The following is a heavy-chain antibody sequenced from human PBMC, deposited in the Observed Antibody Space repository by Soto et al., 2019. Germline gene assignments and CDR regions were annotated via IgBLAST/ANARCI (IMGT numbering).Heavy chain of an antibody. CDR3: ARERYSHGPYYLDY. V-gene: IGHV3-11*01. CDR1: GFTFSDYY. J-gene: IGHJ4*02. D-gene: IGHD5-18*01. CDR2: ITSSGSTT. Sequence: QVQLVESGGDLVKPGGSLRLSCAASGFTFSDYYMSWIRQAPGKGLEWVSSITSSGSTTYYTDSVKGRFTISRDNAKNSLYLQMNSLRAEETAVYYCARERYSHGPYYLDYWGQGTLVTVSS.